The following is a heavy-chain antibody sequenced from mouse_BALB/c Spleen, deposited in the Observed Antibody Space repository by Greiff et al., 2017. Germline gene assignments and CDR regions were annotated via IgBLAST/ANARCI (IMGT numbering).Heavy chain of an antibody. D-gene: IGHD2-4*01. J-gene: IGHJ4*01. Sequence: EVQLVESGGGLVKPGGSLKLSCAASGFTFSSYAMSWVRQTPEKRLEWVASISSGGSTYYPDSVKGRFTISRDNARNILYLQMSSLRSEDTAMYYCAGNDYDGDYYAMDYWGQGTSVTVSS. CDR1: GFTFSSYA. CDR2: ISSGGST. V-gene: IGHV5-6-5*01. CDR3: AGNDYDGDYYAMDY.